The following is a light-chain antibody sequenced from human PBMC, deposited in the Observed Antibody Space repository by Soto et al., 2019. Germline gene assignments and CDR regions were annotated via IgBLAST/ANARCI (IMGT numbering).Light chain of an antibody. CDR3: AAWDDSLNGDV. CDR2: SNN. V-gene: IGLV1-44*01. J-gene: IGLJ1*01. CDR1: SSNIGNNN. Sequence: QTVVTQPPSASGTPGQRVTISCSGSSSNIGNNNVNWYQQFPGTAPKLLIYSNNQRPSGVPDRFSGAKSGTSASLAISGLQSEDEADYYCAAWDDSLNGDVFGTGTKLTVL.